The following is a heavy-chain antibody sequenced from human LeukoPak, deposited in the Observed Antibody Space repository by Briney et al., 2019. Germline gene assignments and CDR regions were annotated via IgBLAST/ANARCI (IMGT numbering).Heavy chain of an antibody. CDR2: IYYSGST. D-gene: IGHD3-10*01. Sequence: PSETLSLTCTVSGGSISSGGYYWSWIRQHPGKGLEWIGYIYYSGSTYYNPSLKSQVSISVDRSKNQFSLKLSFVTAADTAVYYCARSDYHGSGSHTVFDAFDIWGQGTRVTVSS. J-gene: IGHJ3*02. CDR3: ARSDYHGSGSHTVFDAFDI. V-gene: IGHV4-61*08. CDR1: GGSISSGGYY.